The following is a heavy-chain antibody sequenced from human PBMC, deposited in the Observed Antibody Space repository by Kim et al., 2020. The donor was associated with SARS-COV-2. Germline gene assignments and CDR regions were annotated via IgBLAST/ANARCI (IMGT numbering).Heavy chain of an antibody. CDR2: ISYDGSNK. J-gene: IGHJ6*02. V-gene: IGHV3-30*04. CDR1: GFTFSSYA. CDR3: ARATIGGYYYGMDV. D-gene: IGHD5-12*01. Sequence: GGSLRLSCAASGFTFSSYAMHWVRQAPGKGLEWVAVISYDGSNKYYADPVKGRFTISRDNSKNTLYLQMNSLRAEDMAVYYCARATIGGYYYGMDVWGQGTTVTVSS.